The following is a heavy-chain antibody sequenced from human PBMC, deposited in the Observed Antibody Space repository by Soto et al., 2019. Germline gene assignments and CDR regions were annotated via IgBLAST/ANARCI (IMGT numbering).Heavy chain of an antibody. CDR3: ARDHQWELRDY. D-gene: IGHD1-26*01. Sequence: ASVKVFFKASGFPVSSYGISWVRQAPGQGLEWMGWISAYNGNTNYAQKLQGRVTMTTDTSTSTAYMELRSLRSDDTAVYYCARDHQWELRDYWGQGTLVTVSS. CDR1: GFPVSSYG. CDR2: ISAYNGNT. V-gene: IGHV1-18*01. J-gene: IGHJ4*02.